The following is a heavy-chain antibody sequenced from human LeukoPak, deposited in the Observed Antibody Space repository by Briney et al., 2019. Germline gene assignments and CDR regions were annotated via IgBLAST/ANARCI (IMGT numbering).Heavy chain of an antibody. CDR1: GFTFTNYG. V-gene: IGHV3-21*01. J-gene: IGHJ6*02. Sequence: AGGSLRLSCAASGFTFTNYGIDWVPQAPGKGLEWVSYISVDSTYTHYADSVKGRFSISRDHAKNSLFLQMNSLRAEDTAVYYCGRDLGDSHSGYDWVSFGMDVWGQGTTVTVSS. D-gene: IGHD5-12*01. CDR2: ISVDSTYT. CDR3: GRDLGDSHSGYDWVSFGMDV.